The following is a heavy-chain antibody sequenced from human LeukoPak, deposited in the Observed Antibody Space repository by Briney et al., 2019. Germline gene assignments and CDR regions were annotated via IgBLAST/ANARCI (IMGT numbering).Heavy chain of an antibody. J-gene: IGHJ4*02. V-gene: IGHV1-69*05. CDR1: GGTFSSYA. CDR2: IIPIFGTA. CDR3: ATGSGMSYYYDSSGCSFDY. D-gene: IGHD3-22*01. Sequence: SVKVSCKASGGTFSSYAISWVRQAPGQGLEWMGGIIPIFGTANYAQKFQGRVTITTDESTSTAYMELSSLRSEDTAVYYCATGSGMSYYYDSSGCSFDYWGQGTLVTVSS.